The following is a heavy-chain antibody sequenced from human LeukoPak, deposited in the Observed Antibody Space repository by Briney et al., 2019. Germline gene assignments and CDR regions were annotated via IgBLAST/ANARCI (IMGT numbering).Heavy chain of an antibody. CDR1: GFTLSSYW. CDR2: INQDGSET. Sequence: GGSLRLSCAASGFTLSSYWMGWVRQAPGKGLEWVANINQDGSETYYVDSVEGRITISRDNAKNSLYLQMNSLRAENTAVYFCAKSTAARDASGSVYWGQGTLVTVSS. V-gene: IGHV3-7*01. J-gene: IGHJ4*02. CDR3: AKSTAARDASGSVY. D-gene: IGHD3-10*01.